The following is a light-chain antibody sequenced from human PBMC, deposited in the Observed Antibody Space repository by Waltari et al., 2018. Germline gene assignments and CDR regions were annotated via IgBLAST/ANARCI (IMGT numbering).Light chain of an antibody. V-gene: IGKV3-15*01. J-gene: IGKJ4*01. CDR3: QQYNKWPLT. CDR1: QSVSSE. CDR2: GAS. Sequence: ETVMTQSPGTLSVSPGDRVSLSCRASQSVSSELAWYQQKPGQTPRLLIYGASTRVTGIPARFSGSGSGTEFTLTISSLQSEDFGGYYCQQYNKWPLTFGGGTKVEIK.